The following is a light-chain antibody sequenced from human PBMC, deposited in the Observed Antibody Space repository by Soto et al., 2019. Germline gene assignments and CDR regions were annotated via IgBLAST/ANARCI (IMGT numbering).Light chain of an antibody. CDR3: QQYYSSPFT. CDR1: RSILSSSNNKNF. V-gene: IGKV4-1*01. CDR2: WAS. J-gene: IGKJ3*01. Sequence: DIVMTQSPDSLSVSLGERATINCKSSRSILSSSNNKNFLAWYQQTPGQPPRLLIYWASTRQSGVTDRFSGSGSGTDFTLTISSLQAEDVAVYYCQQYYSSPFTFGPGTQVDIK.